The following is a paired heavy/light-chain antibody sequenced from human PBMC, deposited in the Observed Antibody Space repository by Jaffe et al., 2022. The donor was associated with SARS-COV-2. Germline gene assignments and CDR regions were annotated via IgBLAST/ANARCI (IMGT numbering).Heavy chain of an antibody. CDR2: IITIFGIA. Sequence: VQLVQSGAEVKKPGSSVKVSCKVSGGAFTSHAISWVRQAPGQGLEWMGGIITIFGIANYAQKFQGRVTITADESTSTVYMEMSRLRSEDTAVYYCARQYYYGTGTYYYHYYYMDVWGKGTTVTVSS. CDR1: GGAFTSHA. D-gene: IGHD3-10*01. J-gene: IGHJ6*03. V-gene: IGHV1-69*01. CDR3: ARQYYYGTGTYYYHYYYMDV.
Light chain of an antibody. J-gene: IGKJ4*01. CDR2: GAS. Sequence: EIVLTQSPGTLSLSPGERATLSCRASQSVSSNLAWYQQKPGQAPRLLIYGASTRATGIPDRFSGSGSGTDFTLTISRLEPEDFAVYYCQQYGSSPPFGGGTKVEIK. V-gene: IGKV3-20*01. CDR1: QSVSSN. CDR3: QQYGSSPP.